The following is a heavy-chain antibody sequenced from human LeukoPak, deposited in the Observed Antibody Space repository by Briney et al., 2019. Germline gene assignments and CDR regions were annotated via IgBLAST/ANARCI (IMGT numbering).Heavy chain of an antibody. CDR2: ISFDGGKT. D-gene: IGHD2-21*01. CDR3: ARGCGADSWCFDY. V-gene: IGHV3-30*04. J-gene: IGHJ4*02. Sequence: GGSLRLSCAASRFTFTTSSMHWVRQAPGKGLEWVALISFDGGKTSYADSVRGRFTISRDNSKNTLYLQMDSLKTEDTSVYYCARGCGADSWCFDYWGQGTLVTVSS. CDR1: RFTFTTSS.